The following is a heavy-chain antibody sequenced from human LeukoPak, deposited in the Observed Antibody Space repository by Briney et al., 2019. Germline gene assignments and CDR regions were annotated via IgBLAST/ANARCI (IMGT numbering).Heavy chain of an antibody. D-gene: IGHD5-24*01. CDR1: GGXISTYY. CDR3: ARTITDDAFDI. Sequence: SETLSLTCTISGGXISTYYWSWIRQPPGKGLEWIGYIYYSGSTNYNPSLKSRATISVDTSKNRFSLRLSSVTAADTAVYYCARTITDDAFDIRGQGTMVTVSS. CDR2: IYYSGST. J-gene: IGHJ3*02. V-gene: IGHV4-59*08.